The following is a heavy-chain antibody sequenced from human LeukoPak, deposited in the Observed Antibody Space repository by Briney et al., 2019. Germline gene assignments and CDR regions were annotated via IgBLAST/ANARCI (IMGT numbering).Heavy chain of an antibody. CDR1: GFAVSTYS. J-gene: IGHJ4*02. CDR3: ARAGFYNGYDY. D-gene: IGHD5-18*01. CDR2: LNSDGIRT. V-gene: IGHV3-74*01. Sequence: PGGSLRLSCEGFGFAVSTYSMRWVRQTLSQGVVWVSRLNSDGIRTDYADSVRGRFTISRDNAKNTFYMYMDSLRAEDTAVYYCARAGFYNGYDYWGQGTLVTVSS.